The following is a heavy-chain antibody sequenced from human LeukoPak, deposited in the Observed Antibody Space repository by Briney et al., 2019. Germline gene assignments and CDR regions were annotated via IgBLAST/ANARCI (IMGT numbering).Heavy chain of an antibody. V-gene: IGHV3-7*01. Sequence: GGSLRLSCAASGFTFSSYWMSWIRQAPGKGLEWVANIKQDGSEKYYVDSVQCRFTLSRDNAKNSLYLQMNSLRAEDTAVYYCARALGTVIYDYWGQGTLVTVSS. CDR3: ARALGTVIYDY. CDR2: IKQDGSEK. J-gene: IGHJ4*02. D-gene: IGHD4-17*01. CDR1: GFTFSSYW.